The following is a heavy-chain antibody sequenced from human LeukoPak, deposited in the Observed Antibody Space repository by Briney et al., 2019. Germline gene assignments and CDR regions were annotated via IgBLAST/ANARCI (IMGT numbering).Heavy chain of an antibody. CDR3: ARDFRR. V-gene: IGHV4-59*01. J-gene: IGHJ4*02. CDR1: GASITTYY. CDR2: IYHSGST. Sequence: SETLSLTCTVSGASITTYYWTWIRQPPGKGLEWIGYIYHSGSTNYNPSLKSRVTISLDTSRNQFSLRLSSVTAADTAVYYCARDFRRWGQGTLVTVSS.